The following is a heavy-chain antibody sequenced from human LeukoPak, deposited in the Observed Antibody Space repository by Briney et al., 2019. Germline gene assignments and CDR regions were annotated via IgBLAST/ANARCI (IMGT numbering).Heavy chain of an antibody. CDR2: ISGSGGST. Sequence: GGSLRLSCAASGFTFSSYAMSWVRQAPGKGLEWVSAISGSGGSTYYADSVKGRFTISRDNSKNTLYLQMNSLRAEDTAVYYCARDGGGEEVAATPWPYYFDYWGQGTLVTVSS. J-gene: IGHJ4*02. CDR1: GFTFSSYA. D-gene: IGHD2-15*01. CDR3: ARDGGGEEVAATPWPYYFDY. V-gene: IGHV3-23*01.